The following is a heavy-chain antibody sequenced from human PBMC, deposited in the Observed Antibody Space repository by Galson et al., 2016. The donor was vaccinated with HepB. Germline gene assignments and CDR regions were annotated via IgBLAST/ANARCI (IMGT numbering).Heavy chain of an antibody. J-gene: IGHJ4*02. D-gene: IGHD2/OR15-2a*01. CDR3: ARRHEYCPPVGCSVDY. CDR2: DSMDGRRK. V-gene: IGHV3-30*03. Sequence: SLRLSCAASGFTFSNYGMHWVRQAPGKGLEWVAADSMDGRRKFYADSVKGRFTISRDDSNSMLFLQMSSLRADDTAVYSCARRHEYCPPVGCSVDYWGQGTLVSVSS. CDR1: GFTFSNYG.